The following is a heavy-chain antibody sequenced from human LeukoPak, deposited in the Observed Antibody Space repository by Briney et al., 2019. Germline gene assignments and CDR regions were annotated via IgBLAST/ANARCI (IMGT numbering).Heavy chain of an antibody. D-gene: IGHD5-18*01. Sequence: PSETLSLTCTVSGGSISSSSYYWGWIRQPPGEGLEWIGSIYYSGSTYYNPSLKSRVTISVDTSKNQFSLKLSSVTAADTAVYYCARVVWVFRGYSYGYHYYYMDVWGKGTTVTVSS. CDR3: ARVVWVFRGYSYGYHYYYMDV. CDR1: GGSISSSSYY. CDR2: IYYSGST. V-gene: IGHV4-39*07. J-gene: IGHJ6*03.